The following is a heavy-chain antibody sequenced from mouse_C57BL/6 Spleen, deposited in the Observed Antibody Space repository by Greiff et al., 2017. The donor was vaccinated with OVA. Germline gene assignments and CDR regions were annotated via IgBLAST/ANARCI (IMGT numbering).Heavy chain of an antibody. CDR2: INPNNGGT. CDR3: ARTGLYDGYPFDY. D-gene: IGHD2-3*01. V-gene: IGHV1-26*01. J-gene: IGHJ2*01. Sequence: VQLQQSGPELVKPGASVKISCKASGYTFTDYYMNWVKQSHGKSLEWIGDINPNNGGTSYNQKFKGKATLTVDKSSSTAYMELRSLTSEDSAVYYCARTGLYDGYPFDYWGQGTTLTVSS. CDR1: GYTFTDYY.